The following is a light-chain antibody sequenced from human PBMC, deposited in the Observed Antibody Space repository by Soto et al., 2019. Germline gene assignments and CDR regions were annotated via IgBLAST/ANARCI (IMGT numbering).Light chain of an antibody. CDR2: TVT. CDR3: CSYAGSSSYV. J-gene: IGLJ1*01. V-gene: IGLV2-11*01. CDR1: SSVVGGYNY. Sequence: QSLLTQPRSVSGAPGQSVTIACTGTSSVVGGYNYVSWYQQHPGKAPKLMIYTVTKRPSGVPDRFSGSKSDNTASLTISGLQADDEADYYCCSYAGSSSYVFGTGTKVTVL.